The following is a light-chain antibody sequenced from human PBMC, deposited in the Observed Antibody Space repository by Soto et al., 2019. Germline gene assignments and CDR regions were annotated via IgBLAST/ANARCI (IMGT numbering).Light chain of an antibody. V-gene: IGKV3-11*01. CDR3: QHRANWPLT. Sequence: EVVLTQSPVTLSLSPGERATLSCRASQSFRGLLAWYQQKPGQAPRLLIYDAYNRATGIPPRFSGSGSGTDFTLTISSLEPEDSAVYYCQHRANWPLTFGGGTKVEI. J-gene: IGKJ4*01. CDR1: QSFRGL. CDR2: DAY.